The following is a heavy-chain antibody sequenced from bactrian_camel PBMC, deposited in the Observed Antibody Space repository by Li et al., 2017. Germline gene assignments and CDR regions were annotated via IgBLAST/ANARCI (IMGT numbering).Heavy chain of an antibody. CDR3: AAGWSFGVGTLLRRHVNY. V-gene: IGHV3S1*01. D-gene: IGHD3*01. CDR2: IMILGSTT. J-gene: IGHJ4*01. CDR1: RYTYKRNC. Sequence: HVQLVESGGGSVQAGGSLRLSCAAGRYTYKRNCMGWFRQSPGREREGVAAIMILGSTTYYADSVKGRGTISQDNAKNMVYLQVDSLKAEDTAMYYCAAGWSFGVGTLLRRHVNYWGQGTQVT.